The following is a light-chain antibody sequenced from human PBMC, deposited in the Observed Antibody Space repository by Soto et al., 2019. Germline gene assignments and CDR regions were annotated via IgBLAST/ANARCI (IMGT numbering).Light chain of an antibody. V-gene: IGLV1-40*01. CDR2: GNI. J-gene: IGLJ3*02. CDR1: SSNIGAGYD. Sequence: QLVLTQPPSVSGAPGQRVTISCTGSSSNIGAGYDVHWYQQLPGTAPKLLIYGNINRPSGVPDRFSGSNSGTSASLAITGLQADDEADYYCQSYDSSLSGSVFGGGTQLTVL. CDR3: QSYDSSLSGSV.